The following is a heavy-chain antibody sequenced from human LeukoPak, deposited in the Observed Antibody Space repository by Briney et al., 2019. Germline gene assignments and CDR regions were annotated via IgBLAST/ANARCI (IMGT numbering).Heavy chain of an antibody. CDR1: GITLSNYG. CDR2: ISDRGSRT. J-gene: IGHJ4*02. D-gene: IGHD3-22*01. Sequence: PGGSLRLSCAVSGITLSNYGMSCVRQAPGEGVEWVSGISDRGSRTNYADSVKDRFTISTDHPKNTMYLQMNSLRAEDTVVYFCSKRGVVIRVILVGFHKDAYYFDSCGEGALVTVSS. V-gene: IGHV3-23*01. CDR3: SKRGVVIRVILVGFHKDAYYFDS.